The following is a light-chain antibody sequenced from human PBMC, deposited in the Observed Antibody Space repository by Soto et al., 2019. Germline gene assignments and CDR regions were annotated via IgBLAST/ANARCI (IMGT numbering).Light chain of an antibody. CDR2: GAS. CDR3: QQYGTSPPMYT. V-gene: IGKV3-20*01. CDR1: QSVDNRY. Sequence: EIVLTQSPGTLSLSSGERATLSCRASQSVDNRYLAWYQQKPGQAPRLLIFGASNRAAGIPDRFSGSGSGTDFTLTISRLESEDFAMYYCQQYGTSPPMYTFGQGTKLEIK. J-gene: IGKJ2*01.